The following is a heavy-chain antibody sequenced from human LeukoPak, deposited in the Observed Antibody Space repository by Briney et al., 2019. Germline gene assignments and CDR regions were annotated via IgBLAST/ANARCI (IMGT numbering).Heavy chain of an antibody. CDR3: ARGWLAETTVVTPYNY. J-gene: IGHJ4*02. D-gene: IGHD4-23*01. CDR1: GGTFSSYA. Sequence: GSSVKVSCKASGGTFSSYALSWVRQAPGQGLEWMGGITPIFGTANYAQKFQGRVTITAVESMSTAYMELSSLRSEDTAVYYCARGWLAETTVVTPYNYWGQGTLVTVSS. V-gene: IGHV1-69*01. CDR2: ITPIFGTA.